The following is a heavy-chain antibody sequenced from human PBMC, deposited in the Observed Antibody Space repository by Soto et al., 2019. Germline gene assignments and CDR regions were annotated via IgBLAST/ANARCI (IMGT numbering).Heavy chain of an antibody. V-gene: IGHV4-39*01. CDR2: SYYSGST. J-gene: IGHJ4*02. CDR1: GGSISSISYY. Sequence: SQILPLTSSVLGGSISSISYYRGRIRKPPGKGLEWIGSSYYSGSTYYNPSLKSRATISVDTSKNQFSLKLSSVTAADTAVYYCARRTGLRWPYSFDYWGQGVLVTVSS. CDR3: ARRTGLRWPYSFDY. D-gene: IGHD2-8*02.